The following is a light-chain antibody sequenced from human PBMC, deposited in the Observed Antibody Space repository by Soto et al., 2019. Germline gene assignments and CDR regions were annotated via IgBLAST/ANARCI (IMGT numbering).Light chain of an antibody. V-gene: IGLV2-23*01. CDR3: CSYAGSSTLV. J-gene: IGLJ2*01. CDR1: SSDVGSYKF. CDR2: EGS. Sequence: QSALTQPASVSGSPGQSITISCTGTSSDVGSYKFVSWYQQLPGKAPKLMIYEGSKRPSGVSNRFSGSKSGNTASLTISGLQAEDEADYYCCSYAGSSTLVFGGGTKVTVL.